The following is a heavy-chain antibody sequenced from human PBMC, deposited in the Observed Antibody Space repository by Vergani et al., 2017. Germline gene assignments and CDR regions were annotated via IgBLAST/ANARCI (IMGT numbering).Heavy chain of an antibody. CDR3: ARDPPGIVGVHWFDP. V-gene: IGHV1-69*08. D-gene: IGHD1-26*01. J-gene: IGHJ5*02. Sequence: QVQLVQSGAEVKKPGSSVKVSCKASGGTFSSYTISWVRQAPGKGLEWMGRIIPILGIANYAQKFKGRVTITADKSTSTAYMELSSLRSEDTAVYYCARDPPGIVGVHWFDPWGQGSLVTVSS. CDR2: IIPILGIA. CDR1: GGTFSSYT.